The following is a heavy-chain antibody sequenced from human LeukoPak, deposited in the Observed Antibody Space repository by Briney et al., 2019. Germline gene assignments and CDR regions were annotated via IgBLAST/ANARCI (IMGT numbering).Heavy chain of an antibody. V-gene: IGHV1-18*01. D-gene: IGHD3-9*01. CDR1: GYTFTSYG. CDR3: ARDFRYFACLYY. J-gene: IGHJ4*02. CDR2: ISAYNGNT. Sequence: ASVKVSCKASGYTFTSYGISWVRQAPGQGLEWMGCISAYNGNTNYAQTVQGRVTITTDKSTSTAYMELRSLRSEDTAVYYCARDFRYFACLYYWGRGTLVTVSS.